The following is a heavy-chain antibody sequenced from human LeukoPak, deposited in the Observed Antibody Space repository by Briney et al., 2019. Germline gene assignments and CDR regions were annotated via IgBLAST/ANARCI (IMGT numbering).Heavy chain of an antibody. Sequence: GGSLRLSCAASGFTFSSYAMTWVRQAPGKGLEWVSAISGSGGSTYYADSVKGRFTISRDNSKNTLYLQMNSLRAEDTAVYYCPREISSGYFYFDYWGQGTLVTVSS. V-gene: IGHV3-23*01. CDR3: PREISSGYFYFDY. J-gene: IGHJ4*02. CDR2: ISGSGGST. CDR1: GFTFSSYA. D-gene: IGHD3-22*01.